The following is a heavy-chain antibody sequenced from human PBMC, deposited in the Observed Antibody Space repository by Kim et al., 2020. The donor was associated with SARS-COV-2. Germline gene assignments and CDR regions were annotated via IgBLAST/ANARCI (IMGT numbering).Heavy chain of an antibody. Sequence: YTPALKRRVTISVDTSKNRFSLKLSAVTAADTAVYYCARALWFGEYTVDYWGQGTLVTVSS. D-gene: IGHD3-10*01. CDR3: ARALWFGEYTVDY. J-gene: IGHJ4*02. V-gene: IGHV4-34*01.